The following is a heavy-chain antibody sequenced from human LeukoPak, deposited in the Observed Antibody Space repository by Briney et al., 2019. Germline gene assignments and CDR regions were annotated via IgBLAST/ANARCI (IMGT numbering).Heavy chain of an antibody. V-gene: IGHV4-59*12. CDR3: SSGYGDY. Sequence: SETLSLTCTVSGGSISTYYWNWIRQPPGKGLEWIGYIYYSGTTNYNPSLKSRVTMSVDTSKNQFSLKLSSVTAADTAVYYCSSGYGDYWGQGTLVTVSS. CDR1: GGSISTYY. J-gene: IGHJ4*02. CDR2: IYYSGTT. D-gene: IGHD3-22*01.